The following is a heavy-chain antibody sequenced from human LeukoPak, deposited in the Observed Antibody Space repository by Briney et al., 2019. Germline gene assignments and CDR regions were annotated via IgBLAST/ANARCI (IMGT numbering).Heavy chain of an antibody. CDR1: RXTFSSYG. Sequence: GSLRLSFVASRXTFSSYGMHGVRQAPGKGRDGVSVPSYEGSNIYYAYSVQGPSTISRDNSQNTLRMQMSSLRAEDTAAYYCAKEVGSGWSYGMDVWGQGTPVTVSS. D-gene: IGHD6-19*01. CDR2: PSYEGSNI. V-gene: IGHV3-30*18. CDR3: AKEVGSGWSYGMDV. J-gene: IGHJ6*02.